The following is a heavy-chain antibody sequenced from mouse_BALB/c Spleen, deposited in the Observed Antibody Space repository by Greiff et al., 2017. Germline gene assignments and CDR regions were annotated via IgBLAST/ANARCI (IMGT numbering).Heavy chain of an antibody. D-gene: IGHD2-3*01. V-gene: IGHV2-6-7*01. Sequence: VQLKESGPGLVAPSQSLSITCTVSGFSLTGYGVNWVRQPPGKGLEWLGMIWGDGSTDYNSALKSRLSISKDNSKSQVFLKMNSMQTDDTARYYCARKGYMIPFAYWGQGTLVTVSA. CDR3: ARKGYMIPFAY. J-gene: IGHJ3*01. CDR2: IWGDGST. CDR1: GFSLTGYG.